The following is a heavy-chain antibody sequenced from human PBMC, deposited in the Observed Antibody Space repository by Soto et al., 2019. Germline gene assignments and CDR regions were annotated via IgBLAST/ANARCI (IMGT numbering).Heavy chain of an antibody. J-gene: IGHJ5*02. CDR3: ARQVCSGSCYSYWFDP. CDR2: IYYSGST. D-gene: IGHD2-15*01. CDR1: GGSISSSSYY. V-gene: IGHV4-39*01. Sequence: SETLSLTCTVSGGSISSSSYYWGWIRQPPGKGLEWIGSIYYSGSTYYNPSLKSRVTISVDTSKNQFSLKLSSVTAADTAVYYCARQVCSGSCYSYWFDPWGQGTLVTVSS.